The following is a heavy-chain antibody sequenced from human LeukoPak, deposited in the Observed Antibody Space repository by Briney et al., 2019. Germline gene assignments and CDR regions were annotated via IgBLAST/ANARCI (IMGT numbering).Heavy chain of an antibody. J-gene: IGHJ4*02. CDR3: ARYYGSGSYYRRFDY. Sequence: ASETLSLTCAVYGGSFSGYYWSWIRQPPGKGLEWIGEINHSGSTNYHPSLKSRVTISVDTSKNQFSLKLSSVTAADTAVYYCARYYGSGSYYRRFDYWGQGTLVTVSS. D-gene: IGHD3-10*01. CDR1: GGSFSGYY. CDR2: INHSGST. V-gene: IGHV4-34*01.